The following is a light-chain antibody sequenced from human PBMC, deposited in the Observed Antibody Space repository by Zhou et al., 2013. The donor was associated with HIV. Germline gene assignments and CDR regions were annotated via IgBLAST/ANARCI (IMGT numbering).Light chain of an antibody. V-gene: IGKV3-20*01. CDR3: QQYGSSPT. CDR2: DAS. CDR1: QSVSNY. Sequence: IVLTQSPGTLSLAPGAGVTLSCRASQSVSNYLAWYQRKPGRAPRLLIYDASTRATGTPDRFSGSGSGTDFTFTITRLEPEDFAEYFCQQYGSSPTFGPGTKLEVK. J-gene: IGKJ3*01.